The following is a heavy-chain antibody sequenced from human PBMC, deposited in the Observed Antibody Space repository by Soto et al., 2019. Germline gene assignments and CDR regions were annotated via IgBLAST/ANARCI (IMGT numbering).Heavy chain of an antibody. J-gene: IGHJ6*02. CDR2: INPNSGDT. CDR3: ARDARGTRGFDEMDI. D-gene: IGHD3-9*01. V-gene: IGHV1-2*02. CDR1: GYIFTGYH. Sequence: QVHLVQSGAEVKKPGASVKVSCKASGYIFTGYHIHWVRQAPGRGLEWMGWINPNSGDTEYAQNFQCRVTMTRDTSFNVVYMEMSGLMSDDTAVYYCARDARGTRGFDEMDIWGQGTTVTVSS.